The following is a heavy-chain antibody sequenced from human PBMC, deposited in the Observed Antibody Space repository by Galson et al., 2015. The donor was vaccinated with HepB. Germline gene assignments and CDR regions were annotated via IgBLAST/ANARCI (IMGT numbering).Heavy chain of an antibody. CDR1: GYTFTGYY. CDR3: ARGRIQLWQSFDY. CDR2: INPNSGGT. J-gene: IGHJ4*02. V-gene: IGHV1-2*02. Sequence: SVKVSCKASGYTFTGYYMHWVRQAPGQGLGWMGWINPNSGGTNYAQKFQGRVTMTRDTSISTAYMELSRLRSDDTAVYYCARGRIQLWQSFDYWGQGTLVTVSS. D-gene: IGHD5-18*01.